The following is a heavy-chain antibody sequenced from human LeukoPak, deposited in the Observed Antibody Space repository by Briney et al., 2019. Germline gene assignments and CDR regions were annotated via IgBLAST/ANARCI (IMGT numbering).Heavy chain of an antibody. Sequence: GGSLRLSCAASGFTFSSYSMNWVRQAPGKGLEWVSSISSSSSYIYYADSVKGRFTISRDNAKNSLYLQMNSLRAEDTAVYYCARGFRYCSSTSCLYYFDYWGQGTLVTVSS. CDR2: ISSSSSYI. CDR3: ARGFRYCSSTSCLYYFDY. D-gene: IGHD2-2*01. J-gene: IGHJ4*02. CDR1: GFTFSSYS. V-gene: IGHV3-21*01.